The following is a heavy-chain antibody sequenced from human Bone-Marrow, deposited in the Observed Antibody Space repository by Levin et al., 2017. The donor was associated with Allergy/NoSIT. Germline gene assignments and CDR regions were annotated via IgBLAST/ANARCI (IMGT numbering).Heavy chain of an antibody. Sequence: GGSLRLSCAASGFTFSSYSMNWVRQAPGKGLEWVSSISSSSSYIYYADSVKGRFTISRDNAKNSLYLQMNSLRAEDTAVYYCARMDIVVVPAAIYYYGMDVWGQGTTVTVSS. CDR1: GFTFSSYS. CDR3: ARMDIVVVPAAIYYYGMDV. D-gene: IGHD2-2*02. J-gene: IGHJ6*02. V-gene: IGHV3-21*01. CDR2: ISSSSSYI.